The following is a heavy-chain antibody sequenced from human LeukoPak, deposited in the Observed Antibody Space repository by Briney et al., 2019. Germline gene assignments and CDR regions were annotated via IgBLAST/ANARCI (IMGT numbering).Heavy chain of an antibody. CDR3: ARLLGYCSSTSCYSPNLDV. D-gene: IGHD2-2*01. CDR1: GGSFSGYY. V-gene: IGHV4-59*01. Sequence: SETLSLTCAVYGGSFSGYYWSWIRQPPGKGLEWIGYIYYSGSTNYNPSLKSRVTISVDTSKNQFSLKLSSVTAADTAVYYCARLLGYCSSTSCYSPNLDVWGKGTTVTVSS. CDR2: IYYSGST. J-gene: IGHJ6*04.